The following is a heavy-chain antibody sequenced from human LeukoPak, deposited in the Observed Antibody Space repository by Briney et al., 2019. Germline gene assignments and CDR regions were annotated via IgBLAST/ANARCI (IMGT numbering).Heavy chain of an antibody. D-gene: IGHD5-24*01. Sequence: GGSLRLSCAASGFTFSSHWMSWVRQAPGKGLEWVANIKQDGSEKYYVDSVKGRFTISRDNAKNSLYLQMNSLRAEDTAVYYCASWRWLQSDVDYWGQGTLVTVSS. V-gene: IGHV3-7*01. CDR1: GFTFSSHW. J-gene: IGHJ4*02. CDR2: IKQDGSEK. CDR3: ASWRWLQSDVDY.